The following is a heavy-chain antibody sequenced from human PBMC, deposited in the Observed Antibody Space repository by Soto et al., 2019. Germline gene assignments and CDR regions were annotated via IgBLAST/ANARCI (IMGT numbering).Heavy chain of an antibody. CDR1: GFTFSNSA. D-gene: IGHD6-6*01. J-gene: IGHJ4*02. CDR3: ARLPGGTAPRPDY. Sequence: SVKVSCKTSGFTFSNSAVQWVRQARGQRLEWIAWIVVGSGTTNYAQNFQGRVTITRDMSTSTAYMELSSLRSEDTAVYYCARLPGGTAPRPDYWGQGTMVTVSS. CDR2: IVVGSGTT. V-gene: IGHV1-58*01.